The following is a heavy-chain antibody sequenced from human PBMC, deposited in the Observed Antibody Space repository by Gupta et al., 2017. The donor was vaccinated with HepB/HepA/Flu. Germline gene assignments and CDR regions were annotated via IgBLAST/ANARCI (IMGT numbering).Heavy chain of an antibody. CDR1: GGTFSSSA. CDR2: IIPIFGTA. V-gene: IGHV1-69*01. D-gene: IGHD4-23*01. Sequence: QVQLVQSGAEVKKPGSSVKVSCKASGGTFSSSAISWVRQAPGQGLEWMGGIIPIFGTANYAQKFQGRVTITADESTSTAYMELSSLRSEDTAVXYXARLSDXGGNSDPYYYMDVWGKGTTVTVSS. CDR3: ARLSDXGGNSDPYYYMDV. J-gene: IGHJ6*03.